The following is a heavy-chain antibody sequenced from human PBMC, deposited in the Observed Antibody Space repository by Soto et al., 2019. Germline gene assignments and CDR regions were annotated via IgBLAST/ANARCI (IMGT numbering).Heavy chain of an antibody. J-gene: IGHJ6*02. D-gene: IGHD3-16*01. CDR1: GYPFTSYY. CDR2: INPSGGST. Sequence: XSVKVSYNASGYPFTSYYMHWVRQAPGQGLEWMGIINPSGGSTSYAQKFQGRVTMTRDTSTSTVYMELSSLRSEDTAVYYCEMGGDYGMDVWGQGTTVTVSS. CDR3: EMGGDYGMDV. V-gene: IGHV1-46*01.